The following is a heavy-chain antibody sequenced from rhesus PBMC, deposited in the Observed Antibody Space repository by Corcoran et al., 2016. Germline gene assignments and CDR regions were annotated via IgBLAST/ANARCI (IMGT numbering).Heavy chain of an antibody. Sequence: QAPGKGLEWVSGISYTGGSTYYADSVKGRFTISRENAKNTLYLQMDSLRAEDTAVYYCARDDYGTGLDSWGQGVVVTVSS. V-gene: IGHV3S18*01. D-gene: IGHD4-29*01. J-gene: IGHJ6*01. CDR3: ARDDYGTGLDS. CDR2: ISYTGGST.